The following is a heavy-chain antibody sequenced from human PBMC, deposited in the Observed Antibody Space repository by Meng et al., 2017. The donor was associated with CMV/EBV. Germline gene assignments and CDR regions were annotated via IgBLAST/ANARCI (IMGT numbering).Heavy chain of an antibody. J-gene: IGHJ3*02. CDR3: ARERGRMIVVARGFDAFDI. V-gene: IGHV3-7*01. CDR1: GFTFSSYW. Sequence: GESLKISCAASGFTFSSYWMSWVRQAPGKGLEWVANIKQDGSEKYYVDSVKGRFTISRDNAKISLYLQMNSLRAEDTAVYYCARERGRMIVVARGFDAFDIWGQGTMVTVSS. D-gene: IGHD3-22*01. CDR2: IKQDGSEK.